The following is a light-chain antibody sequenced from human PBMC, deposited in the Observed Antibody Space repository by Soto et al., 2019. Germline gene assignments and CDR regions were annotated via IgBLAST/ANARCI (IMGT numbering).Light chain of an antibody. J-gene: IGKJ2*01. CDR1: QSVSSY. CDR3: QQRSNWPPT. CDR2: DAS. Sequence: EIVLTQSPATLSLSPGDRATLSCRASQSVSSYLAWYQQKRGQAPRLLIYDASNRATGIPARFSGSGSGTDFTLTISTLEPEDFAVYYCQQRSNWPPTFGQGTELEIK. V-gene: IGKV3-11*01.